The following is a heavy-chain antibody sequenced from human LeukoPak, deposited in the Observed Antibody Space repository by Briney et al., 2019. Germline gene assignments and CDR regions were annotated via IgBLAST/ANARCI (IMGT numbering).Heavy chain of an antibody. Sequence: GGSLRLSCAASGFTFSSYAMSWVRQAPGKGLEWLSIIYSGGNTYYADSGKGRFTISRDNSKNTVFLQMNSLRAEDMAVYYCARVIVDTGYDAFDIWGQGTMVTVSS. CDR1: GFTFSSYA. D-gene: IGHD5-18*01. V-gene: IGHV3-66*01. CDR2: IYSGGNT. CDR3: ARVIVDTGYDAFDI. J-gene: IGHJ3*02.